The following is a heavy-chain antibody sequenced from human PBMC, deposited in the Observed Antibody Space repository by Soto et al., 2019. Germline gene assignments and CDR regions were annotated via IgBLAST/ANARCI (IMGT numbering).Heavy chain of an antibody. D-gene: IGHD2-2*01. Sequence: PXGSLSLSCAASGFTFDDYAMHWVRQAPGNGLEWVSGISWNSGSIGYADSVKGRFTISRDNAKNSLYLQMNSLRAEDTALYYCAKDLAYCSSTPTCYYYGMDVWGQGTTVTVSS. CDR2: ISWNSGSI. J-gene: IGHJ6*02. CDR1: GFTFDDYA. CDR3: AKDLAYCSSTPTCYYYGMDV. V-gene: IGHV3-9*01.